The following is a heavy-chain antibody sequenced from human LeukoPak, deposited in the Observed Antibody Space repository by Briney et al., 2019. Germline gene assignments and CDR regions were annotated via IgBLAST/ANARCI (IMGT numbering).Heavy chain of an antibody. Sequence: SVKVSCKASGGTISSYTISGGRQAPGQGVEWMGRIIPILGIANYAQKFQGRVTITADKSTTTAYMELSSLRSEDTAVYYCASPSGVWGKGTTVTVSS. D-gene: IGHD6-25*01. CDR1: GGTISSYT. V-gene: IGHV1-69*02. J-gene: IGHJ6*04. CDR3: ASPSGV. CDR2: IIPILGIA.